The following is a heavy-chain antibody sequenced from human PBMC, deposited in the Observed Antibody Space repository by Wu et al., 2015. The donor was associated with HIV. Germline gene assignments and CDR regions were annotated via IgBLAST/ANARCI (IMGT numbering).Heavy chain of an antibody. D-gene: IGHD3-10*01. J-gene: IGHJ4*02. CDR2: IIPIFGIA. CDR3: AREDYYGFGDYYNRHNFDY. CDR1: GGTFSSYA. V-gene: IGHV1-69*13. Sequence: QVQLVQSGAEVKKPGSSVKVSYKASGGTFSSYAISWVRQAPGQGLEWMGRIIPIFGIANYAQKFQGRVTITADESTSTAYMELSSLRSEDTAVYYCAREDYYGFGDYYNRHNFDYVGPGNAGHRLL.